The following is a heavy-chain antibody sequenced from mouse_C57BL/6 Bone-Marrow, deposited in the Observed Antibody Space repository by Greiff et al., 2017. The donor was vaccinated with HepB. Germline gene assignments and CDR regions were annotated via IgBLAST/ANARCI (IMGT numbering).Heavy chain of an antibody. CDR1: GFSLTSYG. J-gene: IGHJ4*01. V-gene: IGHV2-2*01. D-gene: IGHD2-1*01. CDR3: ARNRDYYGNYYAMDY. CDR2: IWSGGST. Sequence: QVHVKQSGPGLVQPSQSLSITCTVSGFSLTSYGVHWVRQSPGKGLEWLGVIWSGGSTDYNAAFISRLSISKDNSKSQVFFKMNSLQADDTAIYYCARNRDYYGNYYAMDYWGQGTSVTVSS.